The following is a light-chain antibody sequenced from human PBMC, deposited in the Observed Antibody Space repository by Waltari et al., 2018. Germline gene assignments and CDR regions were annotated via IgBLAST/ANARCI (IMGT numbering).Light chain of an antibody. CDR3: LQSYSTLFT. Sequence: GDRVTITCRASQNIRSYLNWYQHKPGKAPKLLIYAASTLQSGVPSRFSGSGSGTDFTLTISSLQPEDFATYYCLQSYSTLFTFGPGTKVDI. CDR2: AAS. V-gene: IGKV1-39*01. CDR1: QNIRSY. J-gene: IGKJ3*01.